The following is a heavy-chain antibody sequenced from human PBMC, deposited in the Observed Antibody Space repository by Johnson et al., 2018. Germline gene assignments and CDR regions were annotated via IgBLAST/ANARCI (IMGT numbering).Heavy chain of an antibody. V-gene: IGHV4-59*08. J-gene: IGHJ6*02. CDR2: VHYSRVT. CDR1: GDSHTNYS. D-gene: IGHD5-18*01. Sequence: QVQLQESGPRLVKPSEPLSLTCNVSGDSHTNYSWTWIRPPPGKGLQLIGYVHYSRVTNRDPYLKSPVTISVNTSKNQFSLQLNSVTAADTAVYFCARIKTASYYYYGMDVWGQGTTVTVS. CDR3: ARIKTASYYYYGMDV.